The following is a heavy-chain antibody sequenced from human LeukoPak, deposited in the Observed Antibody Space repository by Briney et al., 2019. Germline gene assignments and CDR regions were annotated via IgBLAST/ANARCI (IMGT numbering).Heavy chain of an antibody. V-gene: IGHV4-39*07. J-gene: IGHJ4*02. CDR3: ARVGQRARISIRWSGYSLGIFDY. CDR2: IYYSGST. Sequence: SETLSLTCTVSGGSISSSSYYWGWIRQPPGKGLEWIGSIYYSGSTYYNPSLKGRVTISVDTSKNQFSLKLSSVTAADTAVYYCARVGQRARISIRWSGYSLGIFDYWGQGTLVTVSS. D-gene: IGHD3-3*01. CDR1: GGSISSSSYY.